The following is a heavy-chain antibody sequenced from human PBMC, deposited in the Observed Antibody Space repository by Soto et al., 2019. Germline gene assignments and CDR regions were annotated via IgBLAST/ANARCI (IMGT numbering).Heavy chain of an antibody. D-gene: IGHD6-19*01. V-gene: IGHV3-23*01. CDR1: GFTFSSYA. CDR3: AKGIAVAGDYYYYYGMDV. J-gene: IGHJ6*02. CDR2: ISGSGGST. Sequence: PGGSLRLSCAASGFTFSSYAMSWVRQAPGKGLEWVSAISGSGGSTYYADSVKGRFTISRDNSKNTLYLQMNSLRAEDTAVYYCAKGIAVAGDYYYYYGMDVWGQGTTVTSP.